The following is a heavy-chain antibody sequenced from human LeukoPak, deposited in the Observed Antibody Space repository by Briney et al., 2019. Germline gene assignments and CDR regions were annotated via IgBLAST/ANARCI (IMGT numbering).Heavy chain of an antibody. Sequence: ASVKVSCKASGYTFTGYYMHWVRQAPGQGLEWMGWINPNSGGTNYAQKFQDRVTMTRDTSISTAYMELSRLRSDDTAVYYCARDGYYDSSGYANWFDPWGQGTLVTVSS. CDR2: INPNSGGT. CDR1: GYTFTGYY. D-gene: IGHD3-22*01. CDR3: ARDGYYDSSGYANWFDP. V-gene: IGHV1-2*02. J-gene: IGHJ5*02.